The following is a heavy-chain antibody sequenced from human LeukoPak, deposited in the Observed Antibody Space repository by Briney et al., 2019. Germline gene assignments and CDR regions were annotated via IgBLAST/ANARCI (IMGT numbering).Heavy chain of an antibody. CDR1: GFPFSSYG. J-gene: IGHJ6*03. V-gene: IGHV3-30*18. CDR2: ISNDGNNK. CDR3: AKEFSGAGSWHHYYYYYMDV. D-gene: IGHD6-13*01. Sequence: GGSLRLSCAASGFPFSSYGMHWVRQAPGKGLEWVAAISNDGNNKFYADSVKGRFTISRDNSKNALYLQMNSLRAEDTAVYYCAKEFSGAGSWHHYYYYYMDVWGKGTTVTVSS.